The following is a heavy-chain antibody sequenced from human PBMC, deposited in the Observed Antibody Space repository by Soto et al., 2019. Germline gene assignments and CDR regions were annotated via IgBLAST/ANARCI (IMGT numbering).Heavy chain of an antibody. J-gene: IGHJ6*02. V-gene: IGHV3-21*01. CDR2: ISSSSNYI. CDR1: GFTFSNYG. CDR3: ARDSSNSYYYYYGMDV. Sequence: PGGSLRLSCAASGFTFSNYGMNWVRQAPGKGLEWVSSISSSSNYIHYADSVKGRFTISRDNAKNSLYLQMNSLRAEDMAVYYCARDSSNSYYYYYGMDVWGQGTTVTVSS. D-gene: IGHD2-2*01.